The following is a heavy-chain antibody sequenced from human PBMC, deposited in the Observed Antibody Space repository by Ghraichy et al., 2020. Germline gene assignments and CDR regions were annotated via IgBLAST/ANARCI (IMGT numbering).Heavy chain of an antibody. CDR1: GGSISSSSYY. D-gene: IGHD4-17*01. V-gene: IGHV4-39*01. Sequence: SETLSLTCTVSGGSISSSSYYWVWLRQPPGKGLEWIGSIYYSGSPYYNPSLKSRVTISVDTSKNQFSLMLSSVTAADTAVYYCARVLSGYGDTLGGLYYGMDVWGQGTTVTVSS. J-gene: IGHJ6*02. CDR3: ARVLSGYGDTLGGLYYGMDV. CDR2: IYYSGSP.